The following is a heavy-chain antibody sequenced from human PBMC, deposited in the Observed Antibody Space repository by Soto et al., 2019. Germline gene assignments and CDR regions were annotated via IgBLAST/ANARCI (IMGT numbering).Heavy chain of an antibody. Sequence: GGSLRLSCAASGFTFSSYGMSWVRQAPGKGLEWVAGIRGNGGNTYYADSVKGRFTISRDNSKNTLYLQMNSLRAEDTAVYYCAKQLYDRLPACFDYWGQGTLVTVSS. CDR1: GFTFSSYG. J-gene: IGHJ4*02. V-gene: IGHV3-23*01. D-gene: IGHD2-8*01. CDR2: IRGNGGNT. CDR3: AKQLYDRLPACFDY.